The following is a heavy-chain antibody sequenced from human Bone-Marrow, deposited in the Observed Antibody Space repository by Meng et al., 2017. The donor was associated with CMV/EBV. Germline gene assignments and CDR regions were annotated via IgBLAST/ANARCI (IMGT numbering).Heavy chain of an antibody. V-gene: IGHV3-7*03. J-gene: IGHJ4*02. CDR3: VLRLPAWDFDY. Sequence: GGSLRLSCAASGFTFSSYWMSWVRQAPGKGLEWVANIKQDGSEKYYVDSVKGRFTISRDNSKNTLYLQMNSLRAEDTAVYYCVLRLPAWDFDYWGQGTLVTVSS. CDR2: IKQDGSEK. CDR1: GFTFSSYW. D-gene: IGHD5-12*01.